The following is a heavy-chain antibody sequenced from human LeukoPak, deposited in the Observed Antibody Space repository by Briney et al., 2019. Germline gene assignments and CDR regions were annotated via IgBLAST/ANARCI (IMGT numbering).Heavy chain of an antibody. CDR1: GGSINSDY. J-gene: IGHJ1*01. V-gene: IGHV4-4*07. CDR2: IYTSGST. CDR3: ASTNVGYTYSSGWYSAEYFQH. Sequence: PSETLSLTCSVSGGSINSDYWNWIRQPAGKGLEWIGRIYTSGSTNYNPSLKSRVTMSVDTSKNQFSLKLSSVTAADTAVYYCASTNVGYTYSSGWYSAEYFQHWGQGTLVTVSS. D-gene: IGHD6-19*01.